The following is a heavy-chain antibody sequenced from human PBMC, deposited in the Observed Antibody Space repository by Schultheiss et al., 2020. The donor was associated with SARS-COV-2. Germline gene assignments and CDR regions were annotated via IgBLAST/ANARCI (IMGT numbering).Heavy chain of an antibody. J-gene: IGHJ5*02. CDR2: IYYSGST. V-gene: IGHV4-59*01. CDR1: GGSISSYY. CDR3: ARSLTAMGEFDP. Sequence: SETLSLTCTVSGGSISSYYWSWIRQPPGKGLEWIGYIYYSGSTNYNPSLKSRVTISVDTSKNQFSLKLSSVTAADTAVYYCARSLTAMGEFDPWGQGTLGTVSS. D-gene: IGHD5-18*01.